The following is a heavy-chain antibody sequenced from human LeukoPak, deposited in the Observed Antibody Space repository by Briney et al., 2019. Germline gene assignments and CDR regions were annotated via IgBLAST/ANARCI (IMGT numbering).Heavy chain of an antibody. CDR3: ARDHGDYYDSSGPAEAFDI. V-gene: IGHV3-23*01. CDR2: ISGSGGST. D-gene: IGHD3-22*01. CDR1: GFTFSSYA. Sequence: GGSLRLSCAASGFTFSSYAMSWVRQAPGKGLEWVSAISGSGGSTYYADSVKGRFTISRDNAKNSLYLQMNSLRAEDTAVYYCARDHGDYYDSSGPAEAFDIWGQGTMVTVSS. J-gene: IGHJ3*02.